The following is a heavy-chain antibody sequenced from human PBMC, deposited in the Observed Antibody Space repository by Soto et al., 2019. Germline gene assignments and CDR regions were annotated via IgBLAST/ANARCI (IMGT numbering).Heavy chain of an antibody. CDR2: ISWNSGSI. CDR1: GFTFDDYA. Sequence: EVQLVESGGGLVQPGRSLRLSCAASGFTFDDYAMHWVRQAPGKGLEWVSGISWNSGSIGYADSVKGRFTISRDNAKNSLYLQMNSMRAEDTALYYCAKDNGCVSYYYMDVWGKGTTVTVSS. CDR3: AKDNGCVSYYYMDV. D-gene: IGHD6-19*01. V-gene: IGHV3-9*01. J-gene: IGHJ6*03.